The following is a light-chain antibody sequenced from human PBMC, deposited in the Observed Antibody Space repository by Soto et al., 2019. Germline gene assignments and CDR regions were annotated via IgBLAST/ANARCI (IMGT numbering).Light chain of an antibody. CDR3: CSYAGSSTPIYV. Sequence: QSALTQPASVSGSPGQSITISCTGTSSDVGSYNLVSWYQHHPGKAPKLMIYEGSKRPSGVSDRFSGSKSGNTASLTVSGLQAGDEADYYCCSYAGSSTPIYVFGTGTKVTVL. V-gene: IGLV2-23*01. CDR1: SSDVGSYNL. CDR2: EGS. J-gene: IGLJ1*01.